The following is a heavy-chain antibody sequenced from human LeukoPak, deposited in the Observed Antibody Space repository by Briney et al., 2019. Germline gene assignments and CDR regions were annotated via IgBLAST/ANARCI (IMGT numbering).Heavy chain of an antibody. V-gene: IGHV4-34*01. J-gene: IGHJ4*02. CDR1: GGSFSGYY. D-gene: IGHD6-19*01. CDR3: ARPRRGAVAGQIDH. CDR2: INHGGST. Sequence: ASETLSLTCAVYGGSFSGYYWSWIRQSPGKGLEWIGEINHGGSTNYNPSFKSRVTISVDTSKNQFSLKLSSVTAADTAVYYCARPRRGAVAGQIDHWGQGTLVTVSS.